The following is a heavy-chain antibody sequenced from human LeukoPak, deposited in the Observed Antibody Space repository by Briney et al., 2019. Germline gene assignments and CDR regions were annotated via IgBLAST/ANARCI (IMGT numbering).Heavy chain of an antibody. Sequence: SETLSLTCTVSGGSISSSSYYWGWIRQPPGKGLEWIGSIYYSGSTYYNPSLKSRVTISVDTSKNQFSLKLSSVTAADTAVYDCARVNVYYYYMDVWGKGTTVTVSS. CDR1: GGSISSSSYY. V-gene: IGHV4-39*07. CDR3: ARVNVYYYYMDV. J-gene: IGHJ6*03. CDR2: IYYSGST.